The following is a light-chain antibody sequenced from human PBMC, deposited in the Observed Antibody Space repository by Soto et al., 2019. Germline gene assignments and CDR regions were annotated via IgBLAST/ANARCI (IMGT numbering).Light chain of an antibody. V-gene: IGKV1-39*01. Sequence: EIQRTQCPSSLSGSLGYRGTITCRASRTIDNYLNWYQQKPGRAPELLVYATSSLQSAVPSRFTGGGSGTHFTLTISGLQPEDFATYFCQQSYNTPITFGQGTYWRL. CDR2: ATS. J-gene: IGKJ5*01. CDR1: RTIDNY. CDR3: QQSYNTPIT.